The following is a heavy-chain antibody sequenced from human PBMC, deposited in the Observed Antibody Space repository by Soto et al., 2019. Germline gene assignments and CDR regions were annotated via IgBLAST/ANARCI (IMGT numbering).Heavy chain of an antibody. V-gene: IGHV3-30*04. Sequence: QVRLVESGGGVVQPGRSLRLSCAASGFSFSSFAMHWVRQAPGKGLEWVAVILYDGRNKFYADSVKGRFTTSRDNSNNTVYLQMNFLRPEDTAVYYCAKVIKAIGHFDYWGQGTLVTVSS. D-gene: IGHD3-22*01. J-gene: IGHJ4*02. CDR1: GFSFSSFA. CDR3: AKVIKAIGHFDY. CDR2: ILYDGRNK.